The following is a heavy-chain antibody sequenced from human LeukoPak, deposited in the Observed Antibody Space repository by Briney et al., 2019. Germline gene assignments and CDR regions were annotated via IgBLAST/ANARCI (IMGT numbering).Heavy chain of an antibody. V-gene: IGHV4-34*01. J-gene: IGHJ4*02. Sequence: SETLSLTCAVYGGSFSGYYWSWIRQPPGKGLEWIGEINHSGSTNYNPSLKSRVTISVDTSKNQFSLKLSSVTAADTAVYYCAIKGGGEDSSGYYYDTDYWGQGTLVTVSS. D-gene: IGHD3-22*01. CDR2: INHSGST. CDR3: AIKGGGEDSSGYYYDTDY. CDR1: GGSFSGYY.